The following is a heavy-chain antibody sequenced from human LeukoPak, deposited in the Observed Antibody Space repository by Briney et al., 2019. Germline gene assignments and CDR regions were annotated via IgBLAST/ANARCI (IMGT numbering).Heavy chain of an antibody. Sequence: ASVKVSCKASGYTFTSYGISWVRQAPGQGLEWMGWISAYNGNTNYAQKLQGRVTMTTDTSTSTAYMELRSLRSDDAAVYYCARSSSAWPDLDYWGQGTLVTVSS. D-gene: IGHD3-22*01. J-gene: IGHJ4*02. CDR3: ARSSSAWPDLDY. V-gene: IGHV1-18*01. CDR1: GYTFTSYG. CDR2: ISAYNGNT.